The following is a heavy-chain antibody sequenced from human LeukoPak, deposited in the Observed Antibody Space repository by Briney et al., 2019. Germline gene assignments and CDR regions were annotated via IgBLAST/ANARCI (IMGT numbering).Heavy chain of an antibody. J-gene: IGHJ4*02. CDR3: ARAFIAVAGTNFDY. CDR1: GFAFSDYY. V-gene: IGHV3-11*01. D-gene: IGHD6-19*01. Sequence: GGSLRLSCAASGFAFSDYYMSWIRQAPGKGLEWVSYISSSGSTIYYADSVKGRFTISRDNAKNSLYLQMNSLRAEDTAVYYCARAFIAVAGTNFDYWGQGTLVTVSS. CDR2: ISSSGSTI.